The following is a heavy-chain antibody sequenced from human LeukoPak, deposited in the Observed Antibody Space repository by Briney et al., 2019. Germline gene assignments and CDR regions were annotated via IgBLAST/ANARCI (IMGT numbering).Heavy chain of an antibody. J-gene: IGHJ3*02. CDR1: GFMFSSYA. Sequence: GGSLRLSCAASGFMFSSYAMSWVRQAPGKGLEWVSYITGGSYTIYYAQSVRGRFTISRDNAKNSLYLQMNSLRVEDTAVYYCARDGDEYSYGYGDAFDIWGRGTMVTVSS. CDR3: ARDGDEYSYGYGDAFDI. V-gene: IGHV3-48*01. D-gene: IGHD5-18*01. CDR2: ITGGSYTI.